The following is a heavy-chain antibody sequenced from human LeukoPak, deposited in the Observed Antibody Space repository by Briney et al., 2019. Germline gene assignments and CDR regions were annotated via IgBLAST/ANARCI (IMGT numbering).Heavy chain of an antibody. Sequence: ASVKVSCKASGYTFSSHDINWVRQVPGHGLEWLGWMNPNSGNTGYAQKFQGRVAMTRDSSIGTAYLELSSLSSDDTAVYYCARDLGLNYDILTGPYYFDYWGQGTLVTVSS. CDR3: ARDLGLNYDILTGPYYFDY. CDR1: GYTFSSHD. CDR2: MNPNSGNT. D-gene: IGHD3-9*01. V-gene: IGHV1-8*01. J-gene: IGHJ4*02.